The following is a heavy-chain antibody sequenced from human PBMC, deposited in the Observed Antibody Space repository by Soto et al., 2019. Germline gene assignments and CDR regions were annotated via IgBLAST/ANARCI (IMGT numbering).Heavy chain of an antibody. CDR2: IFHDGNT. V-gene: IGHV4-4*02. J-gene: IGHJ5*02. Sequence: LSLTCAVSGASIGSGGWWSWVRQPPGKGLEWIAEIFHDGNTNYSPSLKSRVTISVDKSQNQFSLNVYSVTAADTAVYYCARHEGWTGPDQWGQGTLLTVSS. CDR1: GASIGSGGW. D-gene: IGHD2-8*02. CDR3: ARHEGWTGPDQ.